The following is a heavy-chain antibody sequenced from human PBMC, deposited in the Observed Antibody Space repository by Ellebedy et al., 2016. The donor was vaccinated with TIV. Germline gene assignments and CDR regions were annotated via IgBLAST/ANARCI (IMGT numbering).Heavy chain of an antibody. CDR1: GYTFTGYY. J-gene: IGHJ6*03. D-gene: IGHD4-11*01. Sequence: ASVKVSCXASGYTFTGYYMHWVRQAPGQGLEWMGWINPNSGGTNYAQKFQGRVTMTRDTSISTAYMELSSLRSEDTAVYYCALPVRDYSYYYYYMDVWGKGTTVTVSS. CDR2: INPNSGGT. V-gene: IGHV1-2*02. CDR3: ALPVRDYSYYYYYMDV.